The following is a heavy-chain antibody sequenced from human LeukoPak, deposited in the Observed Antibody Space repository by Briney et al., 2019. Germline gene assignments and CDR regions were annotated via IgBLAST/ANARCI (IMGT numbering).Heavy chain of an antibody. CDR2: IYTSGST. D-gene: IGHD3-10*01. CDR1: GGSISSYY. CDR3: ARESPNYGSGSYLPLDV. Sequence: PSETLSLTCTVSGGSISSYYWSWIWQPAGKGLEWIGRIYTSGSTNYNPSLKSRVTMSVDTSKNQFSLKLSSVTAADTAVYYCARESPNYGSGSYLPLDVWGQGTTVTVSS. V-gene: IGHV4-4*07. J-gene: IGHJ6*02.